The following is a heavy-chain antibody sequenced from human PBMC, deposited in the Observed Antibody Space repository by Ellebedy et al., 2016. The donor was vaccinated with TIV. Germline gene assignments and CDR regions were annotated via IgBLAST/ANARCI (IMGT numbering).Heavy chain of an antibody. J-gene: IGHJ4*02. CDR3: AKWTVGYCSGASCYTGDY. CDR2: FNLGGTT. V-gene: IGHV4-34*01. Sequence: MPSETLSLTCAVYGGSFSNYYWSWIRQPPGKGLEWIGEFNLGGTTNYNPSLKSRVTISVDTSKNQFSLKLSSVTAADTAVYYCAKWTVGYCSGASCYTGDYWGQGTLVTVSS. CDR1: GGSFSNYY. D-gene: IGHD2-2*02.